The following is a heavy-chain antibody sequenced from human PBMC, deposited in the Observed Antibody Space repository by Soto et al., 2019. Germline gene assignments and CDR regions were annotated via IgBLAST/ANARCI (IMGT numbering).Heavy chain of an antibody. D-gene: IGHD5-12*01. J-gene: IGHJ4*02. CDR3: ATRGTQGRWLEFADY. Sequence: QVQLVQSGAEVKRPGCSVKVSCEASGGSFSSLGFTWVRQAPGQGLEWMGGIIPISGRTTFAQKFLGRVTITADESTRSTYMELSALTSDDTAIYYCATRGTQGRWLEFADYWGQGTLVNVSS. CDR2: IIPISGRT. CDR1: GGSFSSLG. V-gene: IGHV1-69*01.